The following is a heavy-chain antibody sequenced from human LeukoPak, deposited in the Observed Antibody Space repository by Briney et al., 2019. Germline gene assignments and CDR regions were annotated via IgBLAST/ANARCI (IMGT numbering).Heavy chain of an antibody. D-gene: IGHD2-8*01. V-gene: IGHV4-38-2*02. J-gene: IGHJ3*01. CDR3: ASPLTG. CDR2: IYHSGPT. CDR1: GYSISGGYY. Sequence: SETLSLTCTVSGYSISGGYYWGWIRQPPGKGLEWIGSIYHSGPTYYNPSLKTRVTISVDTSKNQFSLKLSSVTAADTAVYYCASPLTGWGQGTMVTVSS.